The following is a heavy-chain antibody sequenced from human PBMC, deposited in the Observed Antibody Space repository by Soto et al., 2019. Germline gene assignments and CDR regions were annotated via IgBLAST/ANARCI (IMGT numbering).Heavy chain of an antibody. D-gene: IGHD2-15*01. J-gene: IGHJ4*02. CDR1: GFTFSSYS. Sequence: PGGSLRLSCAASGFTFSSYSMNWVRQAPGKGLEWVSYISSSSTIYYADSVKGRFTISRDNAKNSLYLQMNSLRDEDTAVYYCARAGYCSGGSCYSGSGTEFDYWGQGTLVTVSS. CDR3: ARAGYCSGGSCYSGSGTEFDY. CDR2: ISSSSTI. V-gene: IGHV3-48*02.